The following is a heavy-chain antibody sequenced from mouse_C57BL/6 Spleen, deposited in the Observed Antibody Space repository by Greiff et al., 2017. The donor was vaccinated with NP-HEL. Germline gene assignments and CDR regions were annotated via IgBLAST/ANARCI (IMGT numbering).Heavy chain of an antibody. Sequence: GPELVKPGASVKLSCKASGYTFTSYDINWVKQRPGQGLEWIGWIYPRDGSTQYNEKFKGKATLTVDTSSSTAYMELHSLTSEDSAVYFCARHLHYGSSYGFAYWGQGTLVTVSA. CDR1: GYTFTSYD. D-gene: IGHD1-1*01. CDR2: IYPRDGST. CDR3: ARHLHYGSSYGFAY. V-gene: IGHV1-85*01. J-gene: IGHJ3*01.